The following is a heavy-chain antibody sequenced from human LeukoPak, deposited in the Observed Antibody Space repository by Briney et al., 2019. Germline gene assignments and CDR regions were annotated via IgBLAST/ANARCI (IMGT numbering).Heavy chain of an antibody. CDR2: IFYSGGT. CDR1: GDSINNYY. V-gene: IGHV4-59*08. D-gene: IGHD4-23*01. CDR3: ARTSVNLPDY. J-gene: IGHJ4*02. Sequence: PSETLSLTCTVSGDSINNYYWSWIRQPPGKGLEWIGYIFYSGGTKYNPSLKSRVAISIAMSKNQFSLKLSSVTAADTAVYYCARTSVNLPDYWGQGTLVTVSS.